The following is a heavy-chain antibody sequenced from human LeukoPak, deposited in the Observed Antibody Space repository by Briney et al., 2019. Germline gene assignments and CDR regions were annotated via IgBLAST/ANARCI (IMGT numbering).Heavy chain of an antibody. CDR2: IKQDGSAT. V-gene: IGHV3-7*01. CDR1: GFTFSGYW. CDR3: ARMYSSSWYS. Sequence: PGGSLRLSCAASGFTFSGYWMSWVRRAPGKGLEWVANIKQDGSATYYVDSVKGRFTISRDNAKNSLYLQMNSLRAEDTAVYYCARMYSSSWYSWGQGTLVTVSS. J-gene: IGHJ4*02. D-gene: IGHD6-13*01.